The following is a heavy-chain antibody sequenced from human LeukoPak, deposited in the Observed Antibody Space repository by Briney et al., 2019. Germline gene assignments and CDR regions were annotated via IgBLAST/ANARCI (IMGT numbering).Heavy chain of an antibody. CDR1: GFTFSSYG. CDR2: ISYDGSNK. CDR3: AKDGNWGLGNYFDY. D-gene: IGHD7-27*01. J-gene: IGHJ4*02. Sequence: PGGSLRLSCAASGFTFSSYGMHWVRQAPGKGLEWVAVISYDGSNKYYADSVKGRFTISRDNSKNTLYLQMNSLRAEDTAVYYCAKDGNWGLGNYFDYWGQGTLVTVSS. V-gene: IGHV3-30*18.